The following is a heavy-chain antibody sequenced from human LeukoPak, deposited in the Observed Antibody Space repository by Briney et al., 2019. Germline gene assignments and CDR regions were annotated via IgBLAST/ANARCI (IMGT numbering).Heavy chain of an antibody. V-gene: IGHV1-8*01. CDR2: MNPNSGNT. CDR3: ARASEYSSSSDDY. J-gene: IGHJ4*02. CDR1: GYTFTSYD. D-gene: IGHD6-6*01. Sequence: WASVKVSCKASGYTFTSYDINWERQATGQGLEWMGWMNPNSGNTGYAQKSQGRVTMTRNTSITTAYMELSSLRSEDTAVYYCARASEYSSSSDDYWGQGTLVTVSS.